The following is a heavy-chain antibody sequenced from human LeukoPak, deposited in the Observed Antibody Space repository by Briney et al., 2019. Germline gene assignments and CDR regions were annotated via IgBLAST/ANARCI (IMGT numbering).Heavy chain of an antibody. Sequence: PSETLSLSCTVSGGSMSRYYWSWIRRPPGKGLEWIGYIYYSGSTNYNPSLKSRVTISVDTSKNQFSLKLSSVTAADTAVYYCARDPGGDGFDYWGQGTLVTVSS. D-gene: IGHD5-24*01. CDR2: IYYSGST. V-gene: IGHV4-59*01. CDR3: ARDPGGDGFDY. J-gene: IGHJ4*02. CDR1: GGSMSRYY.